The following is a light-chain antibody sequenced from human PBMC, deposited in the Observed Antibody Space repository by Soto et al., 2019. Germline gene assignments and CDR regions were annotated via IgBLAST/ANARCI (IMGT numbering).Light chain of an antibody. V-gene: IGKV3-15*01. Sequence: EIVMKQSPSTLSVSTGERDHLSCSASQSVRSHLAWYQQKPGQAPRLLIYGAFTRATGIPDRFSGTGSGTEFTLTISSLQSEDFAVYYCQQYNNWPTITVGQGTRVEIK. J-gene: IGKJ5*01. CDR3: QQYNNWPTIT. CDR2: GAF. CDR1: QSVRSH.